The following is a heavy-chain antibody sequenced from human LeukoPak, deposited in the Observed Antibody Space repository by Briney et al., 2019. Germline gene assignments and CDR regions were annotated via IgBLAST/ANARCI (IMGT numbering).Heavy chain of an antibody. D-gene: IGHD6-13*01. Sequence: GGSLRRSCAASGFTFSSYAMSWVRQAPGKGLEWISAISGGGRSTYYADSVKVRFTISRDNTKNTLYLQMNSLRAEDTAVYYCAKSRSWYDAFDIWGQGTMVTVSS. V-gene: IGHV3-23*01. J-gene: IGHJ3*02. CDR3: AKSRSWYDAFDI. CDR2: ISGGGRST. CDR1: GFTFSSYA.